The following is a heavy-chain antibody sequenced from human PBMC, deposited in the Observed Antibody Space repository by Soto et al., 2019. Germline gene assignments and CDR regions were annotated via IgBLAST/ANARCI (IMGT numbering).Heavy chain of an antibody. CDR2: IYYSGST. Sequence: SETLSLTCTVSGVSISSGGYYWSWIRQHPGKGLEWIGYIYYSGSTYYNPSLKSRVTISVDTSKNQFSLKLSSVTAADTAVYYCARATTVTTYFDYWGQGTLVTVSS. CDR1: GVSISSGGYY. V-gene: IGHV4-31*03. J-gene: IGHJ4*02. CDR3: ARATTVTTYFDY. D-gene: IGHD4-17*01.